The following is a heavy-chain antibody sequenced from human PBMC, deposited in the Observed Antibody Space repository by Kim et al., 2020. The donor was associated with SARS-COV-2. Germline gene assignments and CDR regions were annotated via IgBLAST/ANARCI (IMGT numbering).Heavy chain of an antibody. J-gene: IGHJ4*02. CDR2: IYYSGST. Sequence: SETLSLTCTVSGGSISSYYWSWIRQPPGKGLEWIGYIYYSGSTNYNPSLKSRVTISVDTSKNQFSLKLSSVTAADTAVYYCARHGWIQQPAFDYWGQGTLVTVSS. CDR1: GGSISSYY. V-gene: IGHV4-59*08. D-gene: IGHD5-18*01. CDR3: ARHGWIQQPAFDY.